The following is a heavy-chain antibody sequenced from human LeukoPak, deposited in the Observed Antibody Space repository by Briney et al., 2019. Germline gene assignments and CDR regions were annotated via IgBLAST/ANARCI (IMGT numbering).Heavy chain of an antibody. Sequence: PSETLSLTCTVSGGSISSSSYYWGWIRQPPGKGLEWIGSIYYSGSTYYNPSLKSRVTISVDTSKNQFSLKLSSVTAADTAVYYCARTGDSSGYDDAFDIWGQGTMVTVSS. CDR2: IYYSGST. V-gene: IGHV4-39*07. D-gene: IGHD3-22*01. J-gene: IGHJ3*02. CDR3: ARTGDSSGYDDAFDI. CDR1: GGSISSSSYY.